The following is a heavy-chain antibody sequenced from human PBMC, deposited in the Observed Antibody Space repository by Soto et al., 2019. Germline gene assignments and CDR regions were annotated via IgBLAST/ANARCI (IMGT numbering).Heavy chain of an antibody. J-gene: IGHJ4*02. CDR1: GDSVSTNSYS. CDR2: IYSSENT. Sequence: SETLSLTCTVSGDSVSTNSYSWGWIRQSPGKGLEWIGTIYSSENTYYNPSLLSRVTISVDTSKNEFSLRLSSVTAADTAVYYCARGNTPLDYWGQGTLVTVSS. CDR3: ARGNTPLDY. V-gene: IGHV4-39*01. D-gene: IGHD2-15*01.